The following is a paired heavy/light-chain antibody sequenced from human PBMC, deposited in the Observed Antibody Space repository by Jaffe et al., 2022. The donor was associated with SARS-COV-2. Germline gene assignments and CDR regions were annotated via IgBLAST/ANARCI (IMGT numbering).Light chain of an antibody. V-gene: IGKV3-20*01. CDR2: GAS. CDR3: QQYGSSLSYT. J-gene: IGKJ2*01. CDR1: QSVSSSY. Sequence: EIVLTQSPGTLSLSPGERATLSCRASQSVSSSYLAWYQQKPGQAPRLLIYGASSRATGIPDRFSGSGSGTDFTLTISRLEPEDFAVYYCQQYGSSLSYTFGQGTKLEIK.
Heavy chain of an antibody. V-gene: IGHV3-30*18. CDR2: ISYDGSNK. J-gene: IGHJ6*02. CDR3: AKELHYDSSGYYWGGRYGMDV. Sequence: QVQLVESGGGVVQPGRSLRLSCAASGFTFSSYGMHWVRQAPGKGLEWVAVISYDGSNKYYADSVKGRFTISRDNSKNTLYLQMNSLRAEDTAVYYCAKELHYDSSGYYWGGRYGMDVWGQGTTVTVSS. CDR1: GFTFSSYG. D-gene: IGHD3-22*01.